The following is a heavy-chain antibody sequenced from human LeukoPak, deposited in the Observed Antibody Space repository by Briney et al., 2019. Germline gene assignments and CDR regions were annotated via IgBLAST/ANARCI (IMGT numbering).Heavy chain of an antibody. CDR3: AKAGRGRHTSHYYLDS. CDR2: IWFGESSL. CDR1: GFSFSDSG. D-gene: IGHD3-10*01. V-gene: IGHV3-33*03. Sequence: GGSLRLSCGASGFSFSDSGMHWVRQAPGRGPECVAGIWFGESSLYYADSVKGRFNISRDNSKNTVFLQMNSVRVEDTAVYFCAKAGRGRHTSHYYLDSWGQGTQVSVSS. J-gene: IGHJ4*02.